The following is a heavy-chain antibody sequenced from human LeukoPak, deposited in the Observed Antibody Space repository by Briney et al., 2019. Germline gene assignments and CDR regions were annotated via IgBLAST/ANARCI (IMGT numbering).Heavy chain of an antibody. V-gene: IGHV4-38-2*02. CDR1: GYSISSGYY. CDR3: ARKFLHSSSWSYYFDY. D-gene: IGHD6-13*01. CDR2: IYHSGST. J-gene: IGHJ4*02. Sequence: SETLSLTCTVSGYSISSGYYWGWIRQPPGKGLEWIGSIYHSGSTYYSPSLKSRVTISVDTSKNQFSLKLSSVTAADTAVYYCARKFLHSSSWSYYFDYWGQGTLVTVSS.